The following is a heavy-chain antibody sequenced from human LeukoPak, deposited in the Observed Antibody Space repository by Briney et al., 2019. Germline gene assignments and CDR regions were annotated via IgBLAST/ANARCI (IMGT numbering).Heavy chain of an antibody. CDR3: ASALLLWFGEPGDAFDI. V-gene: IGHV1-8*01. Sequence: GASVKVSCKASRYTFTSYDINWVRQATGQGLEWMGWMNPNSGNTGYAQKFQGRVTMTRNTSISTAYMELSSLRSEDTAVYYCASALLLWFGEPGDAFDIWGQRTMVTVSS. J-gene: IGHJ3*02. CDR1: RYTFTSYD. CDR2: MNPNSGNT. D-gene: IGHD3-10*01.